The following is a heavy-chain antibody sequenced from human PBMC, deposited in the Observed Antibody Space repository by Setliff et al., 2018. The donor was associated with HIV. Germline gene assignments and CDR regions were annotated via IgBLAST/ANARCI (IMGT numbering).Heavy chain of an antibody. J-gene: IGHJ4*01. V-gene: IGHV4-61*09. D-gene: IGHD2-15*01. CDR2: IYSGGTT. Sequence: SETLSLTCSVSGGSIRSGLNYWTWIRQPAGKGLEWIGQIYSGGTTNYNPSLKRRVTISVDMPKNHFSLNLTSVTAADTAVYYCARGHVVGTSRYFDFWGRGTPVTVSS. CDR1: GGSIRSGLNY. CDR3: ARGHVVGTSRYFDF.